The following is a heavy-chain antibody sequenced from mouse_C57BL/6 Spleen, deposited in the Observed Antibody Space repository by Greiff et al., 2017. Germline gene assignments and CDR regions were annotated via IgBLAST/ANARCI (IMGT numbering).Heavy chain of an antibody. Sequence: QVQLKQSGTELVKPGASVKLSCKASGYTFTSYWMHWVKQRPGQGLEWIGNINPSNGGTNYNEKFKSKATLTVDKSSSTAYMQLSSLTSEDSAVYYCARSRIRGDYYAMDYWGQGTSVTVSS. CDR2: INPSNGGT. V-gene: IGHV1-53*01. CDR3: ARSRIRGDYYAMDY. D-gene: IGHD1-1*01. CDR1: GYTFTSYW. J-gene: IGHJ4*01.